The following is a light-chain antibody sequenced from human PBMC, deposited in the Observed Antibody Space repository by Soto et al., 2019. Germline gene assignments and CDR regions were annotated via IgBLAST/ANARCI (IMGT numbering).Light chain of an antibody. CDR3: QQYDSSPRT. CDR1: QTISSW. Sequence: MTQSPSTLSGSVGDRVTITCRASQTISSWLAWYQQKPGQAPRLLIYGASNRATGIPARFSGSGSGTDFTLTISSLEPEDFAVYYCQQYDSSPRTFGQGTKVDIK. J-gene: IGKJ1*01. CDR2: GAS. V-gene: IGKV3D-15*01.